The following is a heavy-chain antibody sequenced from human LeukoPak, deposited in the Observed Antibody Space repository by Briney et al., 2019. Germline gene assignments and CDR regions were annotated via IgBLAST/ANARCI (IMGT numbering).Heavy chain of an antibody. V-gene: IGHV4-34*01. D-gene: IGHD2-15*01. CDR3: ARRVGSGKWGYFDY. Sequence: SETLSLTCAVYGGSFSDYYWTWIRQPPGKGLEWIGEINHSGSTNYNPSLKSRVTISVDTSKKQFFLRLSSVTAADTAVYYCARRVGSGKWGYFDYWGQGTLVTVSS. CDR2: INHSGST. CDR1: GGSFSDYY. J-gene: IGHJ4*02.